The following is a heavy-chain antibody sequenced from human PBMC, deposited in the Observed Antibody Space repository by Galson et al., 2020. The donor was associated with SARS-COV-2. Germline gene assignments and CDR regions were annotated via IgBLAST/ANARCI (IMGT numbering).Heavy chain of an antibody. CDR2: ISYSGST. CDR1: GGSINSSSYY. J-gene: IGHJ4*02. Sequence: ASETLSLTCTVSGGSINSSSYYWGWVRQPPGKGLEWIGTISYSGSTYYDPSLKSRVTISVDTSKNQFSLKLSPVTAADTAVYYCARDIAATLTGYYRSRYYFDFWGRGILVTVSS. V-gene: IGHV4-39*07. D-gene: IGHD3-9*01. CDR3: ARDIAATLTGYYRSRYYFDF.